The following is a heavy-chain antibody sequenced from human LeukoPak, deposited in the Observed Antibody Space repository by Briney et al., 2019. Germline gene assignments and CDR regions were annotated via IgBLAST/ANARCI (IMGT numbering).Heavy chain of an antibody. J-gene: IGHJ6*03. CDR1: GGSISSSSYY. CDR2: IYYSGST. V-gene: IGHV4-39*07. Sequence: PSETLSLTCTVSGGSISSSSYYWGWIRQPPGKGLEWIGSIYYSGSTYYNPSLKSRVTISVDTSKNQFSLKLRSVTAADTAVYYCARVSGGGSGKYYHYYMDVWGKGTTVTVSS. D-gene: IGHD2-15*01. CDR3: ARVSGGGSGKYYHYYMDV.